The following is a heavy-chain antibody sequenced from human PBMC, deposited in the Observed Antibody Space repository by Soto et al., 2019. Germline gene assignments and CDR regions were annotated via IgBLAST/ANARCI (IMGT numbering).Heavy chain of an antibody. CDR2: IIPILGIA. V-gene: IGHV1-69*08. D-gene: IGHD3-9*01. CDR3: AREEATYYEILTGLTFEY. J-gene: IGHJ4*02. Sequence: QVQLVQSGAEVKKPGSSVKVSCKASGGTFSSYTISWVRQAPGQGLEWMGRIIPILGIANYAQKFQGRVTITADKSTSTAYMELSSLRSEDTAVYYCAREEATYYEILTGLTFEYWGQGTLVTVSS. CDR1: GGTFSSYT.